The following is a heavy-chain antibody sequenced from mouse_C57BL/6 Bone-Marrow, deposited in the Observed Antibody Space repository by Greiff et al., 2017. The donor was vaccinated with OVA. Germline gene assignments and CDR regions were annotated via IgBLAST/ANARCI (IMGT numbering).Heavy chain of an antibody. CDR2: IDPSDSYT. CDR3: ARGRGDGSSPYWYFDV. Sequence: QVQLQQPGAELVKPGASVKLSCKASGYTFTSYWMQWVKQRPGQGLEWIGEIDPSDSYTNYNQKFKGKATLTVATSSSTAYMQRSSLTSEDSAVYYCARGRGDGSSPYWYFDVWGTGTTVTVSS. J-gene: IGHJ1*03. D-gene: IGHD1-1*01. CDR1: GYTFTSYW. V-gene: IGHV1-50*01.